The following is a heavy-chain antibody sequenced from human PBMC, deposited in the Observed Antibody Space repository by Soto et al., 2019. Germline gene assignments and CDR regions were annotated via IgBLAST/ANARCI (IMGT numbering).Heavy chain of an antibody. CDR2: IKQDGSEK. V-gene: IGHV3-7*01. D-gene: IGHD3-3*01. J-gene: IGHJ5*02. Sequence: GGSLRLSCAASGFTFSSYWMSWVRQAPGKGLEWVANIKQDGSEKYYVDSVKGRFTISRDNAKNSLYRQMNRLRAEDTAVYYCARGPYYDFWSGYTVQLPFDPWGQGTLVTVSS. CDR3: ARGPYYDFWSGYTVQLPFDP. CDR1: GFTFSSYW.